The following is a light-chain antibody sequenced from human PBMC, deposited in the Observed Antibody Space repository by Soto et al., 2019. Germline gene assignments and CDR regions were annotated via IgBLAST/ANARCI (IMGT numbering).Light chain of an antibody. CDR3: SSYAGSNNFVV. CDR1: SSDVGGYNY. Sequence: QSALTQPPSASGSPGQSVTISCTGTSSDVGGYNYVSWYQQHPGKAPKLMLYEVSKRPSGVPDRFSGSKSGNTASQTVSGLQAEDEADYYCSSYAGSNNFVVFGGGNKLTVL. J-gene: IGLJ2*01. CDR2: EVS. V-gene: IGLV2-8*01.